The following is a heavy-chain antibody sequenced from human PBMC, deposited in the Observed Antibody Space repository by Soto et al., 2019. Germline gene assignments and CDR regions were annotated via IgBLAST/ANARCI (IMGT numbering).Heavy chain of an antibody. Sequence: QVQLVESGGGVVQPGRSLRLSCAASGFTFSSYAMHWVRQAPGKGLEWVAVISYDGSNKYYADSVKGRFTISRDNSNNTLYLQMNSLRAEDTAVYYCARGSGGSCDFDYWGQGTLVTVSS. J-gene: IGHJ4*02. D-gene: IGHD2-15*01. CDR1: GFTFSSYA. CDR3: ARGSGGSCDFDY. V-gene: IGHV3-30-3*01. CDR2: ISYDGSNK.